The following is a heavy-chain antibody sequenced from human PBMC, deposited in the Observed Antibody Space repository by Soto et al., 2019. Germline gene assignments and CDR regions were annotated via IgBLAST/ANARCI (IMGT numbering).Heavy chain of an antibody. CDR2: IIPIFGTT. Sequence: QVQLVQSGAEVKKPGSSVKVSCKASGGTFSSYAISWVRQAPGQGLEWMGGIIPIFGTTNYAQKFQGRVTITAGESTTIAYMELSSLGSEVTAVYSSARGGATLVRGVFRSGYYGMDVWGQGTMVTVSS. D-gene: IGHD3-10*01. CDR3: ARGGATLVRGVFRSGYYGMDV. V-gene: IGHV1-69*01. J-gene: IGHJ6*02. CDR1: GGTFSSYA.